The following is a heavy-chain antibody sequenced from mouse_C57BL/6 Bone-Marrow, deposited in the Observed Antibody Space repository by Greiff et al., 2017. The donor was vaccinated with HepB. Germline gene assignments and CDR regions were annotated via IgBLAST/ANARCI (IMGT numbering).Heavy chain of an antibody. CDR2: IDPSDSYT. Sequence: QVHVKQPGAELVKPGASVKLSCKASGYTFTSYWMQWVKQRPGQGLEWIGEIDPSDSYTNYNQKFKGKATLTVDTSSSTAYMQLSSLTSEDSAVYYCARESGSSYAMDYWGQGTSVTVSS. V-gene: IGHV1-50*01. CDR1: GYTFTSYW. CDR3: ARESGSSYAMDY. J-gene: IGHJ4*01. D-gene: IGHD1-1*01.